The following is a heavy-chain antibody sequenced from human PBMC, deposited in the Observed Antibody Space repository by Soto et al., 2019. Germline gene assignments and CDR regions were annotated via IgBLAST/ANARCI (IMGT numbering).Heavy chain of an antibody. CDR3: ARASVQIINSYSALDV. D-gene: IGHD3-10*01. CDR2: IYYTGST. J-gene: IGHJ6*02. CDR1: GDSITSDDYY. V-gene: IGHV4-30-4*01. Sequence: QVQLQESGPGLLRPSQTLSLTCTVSGDSITSDDYYWTWIRQPPGKGLEWLGHIYYTGSTYYNLSLASRVAISLDTSKNQSSRRVCSVTAAHTAVYYCARASVQIINSYSALDVWGHGTSIIVSS.